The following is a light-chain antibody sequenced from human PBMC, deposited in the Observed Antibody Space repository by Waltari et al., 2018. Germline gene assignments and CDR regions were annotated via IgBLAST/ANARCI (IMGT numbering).Light chain of an antibody. V-gene: IGKV1-5*01. CDR3: QQYNSYST. CDR2: DAS. Sequence: DIQMTQSPSTLSASVVDRFTITCRASQSISSWLAWYQQKPGKAPKLLIYDASSLESGVPSRFSGSGSGTEFTLTISSLQPDDFATYYCQQYNSYSTFGQGTKLEIK. J-gene: IGKJ2*01. CDR1: QSISSW.